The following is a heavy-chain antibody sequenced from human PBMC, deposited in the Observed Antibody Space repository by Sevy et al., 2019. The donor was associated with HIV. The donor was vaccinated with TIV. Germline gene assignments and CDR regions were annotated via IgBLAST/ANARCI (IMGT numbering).Heavy chain of an antibody. CDR1: GFTFSSYS. V-gene: IGHV3-21*01. D-gene: IGHD2-21*02. CDR2: ISGSSSYI. Sequence: GGSLRLSCAASGFTFSSYSMNWVRQAPGKGLEWVSSISGSSSYIYYADSVKGRFTISRDNAKNSLYLQMNSLRAEDTAVYYCARDEVYCGGDCYSFGMDVWGQGTTVTVSS. J-gene: IGHJ6*02. CDR3: ARDEVYCGGDCYSFGMDV.